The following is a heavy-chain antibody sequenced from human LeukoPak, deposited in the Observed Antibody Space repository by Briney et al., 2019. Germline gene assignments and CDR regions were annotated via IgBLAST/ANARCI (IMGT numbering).Heavy chain of an antibody. V-gene: IGHV1-24*01. CDR1: GYTLTELS. CDR2: FDPEGGET. J-gene: IGHJ4*02. CDR3: ATFAYYGDYYFDY. Sequence: ASVKVSCKVSGYTLTELSMHWVRQAPGKGLEWMGGFDPEGGETIYAQKFQGRVTMTEDTSTDTAYMELSSLRSEDTAVYYCATFAYYGDYYFDYWGQGTLVTVSS. D-gene: IGHD4-17*01.